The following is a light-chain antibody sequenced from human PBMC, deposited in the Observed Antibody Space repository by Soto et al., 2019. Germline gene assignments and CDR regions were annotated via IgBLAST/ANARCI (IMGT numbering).Light chain of an antibody. Sequence: QSALTQPASVSGSPGQSITISCTGTSSDVAGYNYVSWYQQYPGKVPKLVIYEVTKRTSGVPDRFSGSKSGNSASLTISGLQAEDEADYYCSSYAGSYILAVFGGGTKLTVL. J-gene: IGLJ3*02. CDR1: SSDVAGYNY. CDR2: EVT. V-gene: IGLV2-11*01. CDR3: SSYAGSYILAV.